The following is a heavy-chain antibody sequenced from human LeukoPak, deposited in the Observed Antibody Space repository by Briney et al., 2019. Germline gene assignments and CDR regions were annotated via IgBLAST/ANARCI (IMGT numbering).Heavy chain of an antibody. J-gene: IGHJ4*02. D-gene: IGHD6-6*01. V-gene: IGHV3-21*01. CDR2: ISSSSSYI. Sequence: PGGSLRLSCAASGFTFSSYSMNWVRQAPGKGLEWVSSISSSSSYIYYADSVKGRFTISRDNAKNSLYLQMNSLRAEDTAVYYCASPLWSIAARRGGDWGQGTLVTVSS. CDR3: ASPLWSIAARRGGD. CDR1: GFTFSSYS.